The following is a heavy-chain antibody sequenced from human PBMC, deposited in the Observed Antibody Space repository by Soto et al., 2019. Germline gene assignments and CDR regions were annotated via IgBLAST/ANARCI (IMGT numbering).Heavy chain of an antibody. CDR2: IYYSGST. D-gene: IGHD5-18*01. V-gene: IGHV4-31*03. Sequence: QVPLQESGPGLVKPSQTLSLTCTVSGGSISSGGYYWSWIRQHPGKGLEWIGYIYYSGSTYYNPSLKSRVTISVDTSKNQFSLKLSSVTVADTAVYYCASGLVDTAMVTYYYYGMDVWGQGTTVTVSS. CDR1: GGSISSGGYY. J-gene: IGHJ6*02. CDR3: ASGLVDTAMVTYYYYGMDV.